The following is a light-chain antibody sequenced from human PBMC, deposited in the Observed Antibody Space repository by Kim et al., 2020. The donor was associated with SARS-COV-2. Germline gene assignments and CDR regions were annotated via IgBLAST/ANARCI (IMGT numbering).Light chain of an antibody. CDR2: DVS. CDR3: SSYASSNTVV. Sequence: SITISCTGTSIVVGAYNYVSAYQQHPDKASKVMIYDVSNRPSGVSNRFSGSKSGNTASLTISGLQAEDEADYYCSSYASSNTVVFGGGTKVTVL. V-gene: IGLV2-14*03. CDR1: SIVVGAYNY. J-gene: IGLJ2*01.